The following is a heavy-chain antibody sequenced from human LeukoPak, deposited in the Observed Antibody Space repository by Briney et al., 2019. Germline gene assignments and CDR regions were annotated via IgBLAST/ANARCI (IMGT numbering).Heavy chain of an antibody. CDR1: GGSIRSNNHY. CDR3: ARVELIVALPTSFDP. J-gene: IGHJ5*02. Sequence: SETLSLTCAVSGGSIRSNNHYWGWIRQPPGKGLEWIGNIYFNGNIAYNPSLQSRVTISVDTFKNQFSLRLNSVTSADTAMYYCARVELIVALPTSFDPWGQGTLVTVSS. CDR2: IYFNGNI. V-gene: IGHV4-39*07. D-gene: IGHD5-12*01.